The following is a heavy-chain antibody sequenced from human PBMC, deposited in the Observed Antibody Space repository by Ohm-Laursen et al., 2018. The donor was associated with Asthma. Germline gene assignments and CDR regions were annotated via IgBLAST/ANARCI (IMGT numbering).Heavy chain of an antibody. CDR2: ISGSGGST. CDR3: AKDSSIAVAGIDY. Sequence: SLRLSCAASRFTFSSYAMSWVRQAPGKGLEWVSAISGSGGSTYYADSVKGRFTISRDNSKNTLYLQMNSLRAEDTAVYYCAKDSSIAVAGIDYWGQGTLVTVSS. D-gene: IGHD6-19*01. V-gene: IGHV3-23*01. CDR1: RFTFSSYA. J-gene: IGHJ4*02.